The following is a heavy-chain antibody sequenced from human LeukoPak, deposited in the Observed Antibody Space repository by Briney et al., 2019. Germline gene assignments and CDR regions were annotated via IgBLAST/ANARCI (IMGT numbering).Heavy chain of an antibody. J-gene: IGHJ6*03. CDR3: AKDRNRSQWGGNMDV. D-gene: IGHD6-19*01. CDR1: GFTFDDFA. Sequence: GGSLRLSCTASGFTFDDFAMHWVRQTPGKGLEWVSLISWGADDTYYADSVKGRFTVSRDNSKNSLYLQMNSLRPEDTALYYCAKDRNRSQWGGNMDVWGKGTTVTVSS. CDR2: ISWGADDT. V-gene: IGHV3-43D*03.